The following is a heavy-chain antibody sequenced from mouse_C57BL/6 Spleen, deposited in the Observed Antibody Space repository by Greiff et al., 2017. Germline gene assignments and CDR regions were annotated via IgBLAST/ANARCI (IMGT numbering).Heavy chain of an antibody. CDR2: IYPGDGDT. J-gene: IGHJ1*03. D-gene: IGHD2-4*01. CDR3: ARGDYHWYFDV. CDR1: GYAFSSYW. V-gene: IGHV1-80*01. Sequence: QVQLQHSGAELVKPGASVKISCKASGYAFSSYWMNWVKQRPGKGLEWIGQIYPGDGDTNYNGKFKGKATLTADKSSSTAYMQLSSLTSEDSAVYFCARGDYHWYFDVWGTGTTVTVSS.